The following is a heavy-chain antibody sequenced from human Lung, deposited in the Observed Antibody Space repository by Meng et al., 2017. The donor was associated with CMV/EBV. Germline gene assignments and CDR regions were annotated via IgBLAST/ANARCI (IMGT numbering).Heavy chain of an antibody. D-gene: IGHD2-2*02. CDR1: GFTFSSYG. J-gene: IGHJ6*02. Sequence: SCAASGFTFSSYGMHWVRQAPGKGLEWVAVIWYDGSNKYYADSAKGRFTISRDNSKNTLYLQMNSLRAEDTAVYYCAKDGGIVVVPAAIRAYGMDVXGQGXTVTVSS. CDR2: IWYDGSNK. V-gene: IGHV3-33*06. CDR3: AKDGGIVVVPAAIRAYGMDV.